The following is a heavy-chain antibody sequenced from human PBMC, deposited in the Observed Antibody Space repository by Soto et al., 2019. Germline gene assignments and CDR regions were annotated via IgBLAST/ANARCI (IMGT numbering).Heavy chain of an antibody. V-gene: IGHV1-18*01. D-gene: IGHD4-4*01. CDR1: GYIFISYG. J-gene: IGHJ4*02. CDR2: ISAHNGNT. CDR3: ARSSRDDYNSAPDY. Sequence: QIQLVQSGGEVKKPGASVKVSCKASGYIFISYGFIWVRQAPGQGLEWMGWISAHNGNTNYAQKLQGRGTMTTDTSTSTAYMELRSLRSDDTAVYYCARSSRDDYNSAPDYWGQGTLVTVSS.